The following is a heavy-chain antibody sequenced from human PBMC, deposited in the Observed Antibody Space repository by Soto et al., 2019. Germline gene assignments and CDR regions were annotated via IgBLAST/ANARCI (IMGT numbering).Heavy chain of an antibody. CDR1: GFTFRDYA. CDR3: GKERRGSGWSVCNY. V-gene: IGHV3-23*01. D-gene: IGHD6-19*01. CDR2: ISGSGDSA. Sequence: VQLLESGGGLVQPGGSLRLSCAASGFTFRDYAMNWVRQAPGKGLEWVSDISGSGDSARYADSVKGRFTISRDNSKNTLYLQMNGLRVDDTAVYYCGKERRGSGWSVCNYWGQGTLVTVSS. J-gene: IGHJ4*02.